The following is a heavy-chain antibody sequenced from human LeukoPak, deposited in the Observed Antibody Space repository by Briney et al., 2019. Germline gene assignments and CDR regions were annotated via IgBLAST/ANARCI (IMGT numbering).Heavy chain of an antibody. J-gene: IGHJ6*02. V-gene: IGHV3-23*01. CDR1: GFTFSSYS. D-gene: IGHD3-22*01. Sequence: PGGSLRLSCAASGFTFSSYSMNWVRQAPGKGLEWVSAISASGGSTYYADSVKGRFTISRDNSKNTLYLQMNSLRAEDTAVYYCARAFDYYYDSSGYYPSGGYYYGMDVWGQGTTVTVSS. CDR3: ARAFDYYYDSSGYYPSGGYYYGMDV. CDR2: ISASGGST.